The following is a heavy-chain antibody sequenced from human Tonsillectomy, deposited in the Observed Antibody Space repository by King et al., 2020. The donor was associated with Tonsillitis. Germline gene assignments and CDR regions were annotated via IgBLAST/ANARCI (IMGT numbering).Heavy chain of an antibody. Sequence: QLVQSGAEVRKPGASVKVSCKASGYTFINYGISWVRQAPGQGLEWMGWISAYKGNTNYTQKFQGRVSMTTDTSTTTAYMDLRSLRSDDTAVYYCARGTRIAGPGLLDSWGQGTLVIVSS. CDR3: ARGTRIAGPGLLDS. CDR1: GYTFINYG. J-gene: IGHJ4*02. V-gene: IGHV1-18*04. CDR2: ISAYKGNT. D-gene: IGHD6-19*01.